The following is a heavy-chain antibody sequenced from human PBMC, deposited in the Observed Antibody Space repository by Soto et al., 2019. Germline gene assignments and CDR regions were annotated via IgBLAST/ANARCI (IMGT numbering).Heavy chain of an antibody. J-gene: IGHJ4*02. Sequence: GGSLRLSCAASGLTFSSYAMHWVRQAPGKGLEWVAVISYDGSNKYYADSVKGRFTISRDNSKNTLYLQMTSLRAEDTAVYYCARVVGEKLVNDIAHSYASLDYWGQGTLVTVFS. CDR2: ISYDGSNK. D-gene: IGHD5-18*01. CDR1: GLTFSSYA. CDR3: ARVVGEKLVNDIAHSYASLDY. V-gene: IGHV3-30-3*01.